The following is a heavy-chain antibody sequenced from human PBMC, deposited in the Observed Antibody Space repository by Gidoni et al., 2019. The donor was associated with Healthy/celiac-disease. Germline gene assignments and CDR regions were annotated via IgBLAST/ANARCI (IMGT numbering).Heavy chain of an antibody. Sequence: QVQLVQSGAEVKKPGAAVKVSCKASGYTFTSYDINWVRQATGQGLEWMGWMNPNSGKTGYAQKFQGRVTMTRKTSISTAYMELSSLRSEDTAVYYCARGLNFWSGYLLGYWGQGTLVTVSS. CDR3: ARGLNFWSGYLLGY. J-gene: IGHJ4*02. D-gene: IGHD3-3*01. CDR1: GYTFTSYD. CDR2: MNPNSGKT. V-gene: IGHV1-8*01.